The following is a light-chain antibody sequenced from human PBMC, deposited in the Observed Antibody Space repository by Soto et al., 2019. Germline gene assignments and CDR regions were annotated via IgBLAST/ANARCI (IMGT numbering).Light chain of an antibody. CDR2: SND. Sequence: QAVVTQAPSASGTPGQRVTISCSRGSSNMGSITVNWYQVLPGTAPKLLIYSNDQRPSGVPDRFSGSKSGTSASLAISGLQSGDEADYFCATWDVSLSGWVFGGGTKLTVL. CDR1: SSNMGSIT. J-gene: IGLJ3*02. CDR3: ATWDVSLSGWV. V-gene: IGLV1-44*01.